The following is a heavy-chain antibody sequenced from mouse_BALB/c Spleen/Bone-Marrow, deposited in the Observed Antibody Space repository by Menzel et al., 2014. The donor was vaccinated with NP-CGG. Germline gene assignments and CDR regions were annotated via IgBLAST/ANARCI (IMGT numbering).Heavy chain of an antibody. CDR2: IRNKANGYTT. Sequence: EVKLVESGGGLVQPGGSLRLSCATSGFTFSDYYMSWVRQPPGKALEWLGFIRNKANGYTTEYSASVKGRFTISRDNSQSILYLQMNTLRAEDSATYYCARDMGLLRFAYRGQGTLVTVSA. J-gene: IGHJ3*01. CDR3: ARDMGLLRFAY. V-gene: IGHV7-3*02. D-gene: IGHD2-3*01. CDR1: GFTFSDYY.